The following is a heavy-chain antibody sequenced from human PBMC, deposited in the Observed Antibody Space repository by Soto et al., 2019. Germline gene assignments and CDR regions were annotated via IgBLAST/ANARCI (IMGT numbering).Heavy chain of an antibody. Sequence: PSETLSLTCTVPGGSISRYYWTWIGQPPGKRLEWIGYIYYTGSTNYNPSLQSRVTMSIDTSKNQFSLNLSSVTAADTAIYYCATYNRPPYHFDCWGQGALVTVSS. CDR2: IYYTGST. V-gene: IGHV4-59*08. J-gene: IGHJ4*02. CDR1: GGSISRYY. D-gene: IGHD1-20*01. CDR3: ATYNRPPYHFDC.